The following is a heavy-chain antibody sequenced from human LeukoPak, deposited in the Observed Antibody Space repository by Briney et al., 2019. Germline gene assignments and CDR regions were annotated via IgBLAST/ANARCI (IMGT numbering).Heavy chain of an antibody. J-gene: IGHJ4*02. V-gene: IGHV4-61*02. CDR1: GGSISSGSDY. Sequence: SQTLSLTCTVSGGSISSGSDYWSWIRQPAGKGLEWIGRIYTSGSTNYNPSLKSRVTISVDTSKNQFSLKLSSVTAADTAVYYCARDRGYDFWSGLFDYWGQGTLVTVSS. D-gene: IGHD3-3*01. CDR2: IYTSGST. CDR3: ARDRGYDFWSGLFDY.